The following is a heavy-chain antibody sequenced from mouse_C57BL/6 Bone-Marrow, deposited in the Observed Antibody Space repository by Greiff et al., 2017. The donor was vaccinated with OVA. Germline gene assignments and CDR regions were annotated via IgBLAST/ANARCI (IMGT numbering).Heavy chain of an antibody. D-gene: IGHD2-1*01. J-gene: IGHJ3*01. CDR3: ARDGNYEECAY. CDR2: IYPGDGDT. V-gene: IGHV1-82*01. Sequence: VQLQESGPELVKPGASVKISCKASGYAFSSSWMNWVKQRPGKGLEWIGRIYPGDGDTNYNGKFKGKATLTADKSSSTAYMQLSSLTSEDSAVYFCARDGNYEECAYWGQGTLVTVSA. CDR1: GYAFSSSW.